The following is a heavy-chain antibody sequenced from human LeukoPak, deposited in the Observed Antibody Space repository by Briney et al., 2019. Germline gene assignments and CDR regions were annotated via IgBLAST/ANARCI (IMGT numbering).Heavy chain of an antibody. V-gene: IGHV4-59*01. CDR1: GGSISSYY. D-gene: IGHD1-26*01. J-gene: IGHJ4*02. CDR3: ARTWEALSYFYY. Sequence: PSETLSLTCTVSGGSISSYYWSWIRQPPGKGLEWIGYIYYSGSTKYNPSLKSRVTISVDTSKNQFSLKLSSVTAADTAVYYCARTWEALSYFYYWGQGTLVTVSS. CDR2: IYYSGST.